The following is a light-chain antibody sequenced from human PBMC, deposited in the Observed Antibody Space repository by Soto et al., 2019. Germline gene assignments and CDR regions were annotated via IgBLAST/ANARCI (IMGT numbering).Light chain of an antibody. J-gene: IGLJ3*02. Sequence: QSALTQPASVSGSPGQSITISCTGSSTDVGAYHLVSWYQHLPGKVPQLIIYETTKRPSRVSNRFSGSKSGNTASLTISGLLGEDEADYYCSSNTGSYTLMFGGGTKVTV. CDR2: ETT. CDR1: STDVGAYHL. V-gene: IGLV2-23*01. CDR3: SSNTGSYTLM.